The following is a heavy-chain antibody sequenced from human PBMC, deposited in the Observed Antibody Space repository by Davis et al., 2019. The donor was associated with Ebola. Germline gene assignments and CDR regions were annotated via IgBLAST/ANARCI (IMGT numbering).Heavy chain of an antibody. CDR1: GVSISRHY. D-gene: IGHD3-10*01. CDR2: IYYTWSA. V-gene: IGHV4-59*03. J-gene: IGHJ5*02. CDR3: SERGSSA. Sequence: PSETLSLTCTVSGVSISRHYWSWIRQPPGKRLEWIGSIYYTWSAYYNSSLASRATISVETSKNQFSLKLTSVTAADTAMYYCSERGSSAWGQGTLVTVSS.